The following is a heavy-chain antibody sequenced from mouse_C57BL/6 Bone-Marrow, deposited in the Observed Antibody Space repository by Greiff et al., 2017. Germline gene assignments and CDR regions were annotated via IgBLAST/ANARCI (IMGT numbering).Heavy chain of an antibody. CDR2: IDPENGDT. CDR1: GFNIKDDY. CDR3: TIITTVVATD. D-gene: IGHD1-1*01. J-gene: IGHJ2*01. Sequence: EVMLVESGAELVRPGASVKLSCTASGFNIKDDYLHWVKQRPEQGLEWIGWIDPENGDTEYASKFQGKATITADTSSSTAYLQLSSLTSEETAVCYCTIITTVVATDWGQGTTLTGSS. V-gene: IGHV14-4*01.